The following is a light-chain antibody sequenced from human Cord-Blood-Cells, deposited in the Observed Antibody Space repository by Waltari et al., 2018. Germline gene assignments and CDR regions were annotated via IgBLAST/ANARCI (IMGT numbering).Light chain of an antibody. V-gene: IGKV1-39*01. CDR1: QSISSY. CDR3: QQSYSTPRT. Sequence: DIQMTQSPSSLSASVVDRVTITLRASQSISSYLHWYQQKPGKAPKLLIYAASSLQSGVPSRFSGSGSGTDFTLTISSLQPEDFATYYCQQSYSTPRTFGQGTKVEIK. CDR2: AAS. J-gene: IGKJ1*01.